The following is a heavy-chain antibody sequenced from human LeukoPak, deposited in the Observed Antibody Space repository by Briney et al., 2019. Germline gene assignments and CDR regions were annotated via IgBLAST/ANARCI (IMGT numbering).Heavy chain of an antibody. D-gene: IGHD6-19*01. J-gene: IGHJ4*02. CDR3: AKGAGSGWYGHFDY. Sequence: PGGSLRLSCAASGFTFSSYGMHWVRQAPGKGLEWVAFIRYDGSNKYYADSVKGRFTISRDNSKNTLYLQMNSLRAEDTAVYYCAKGAGSGWYGHFDYWGQGTLVTVS. CDR2: IRYDGSNK. V-gene: IGHV3-30*02. CDR1: GFTFSSYG.